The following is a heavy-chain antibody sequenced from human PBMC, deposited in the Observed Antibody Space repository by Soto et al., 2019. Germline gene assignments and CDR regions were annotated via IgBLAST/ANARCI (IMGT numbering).Heavy chain of an antibody. CDR1: GYAFTSYG. CDR2: ISAYNGNT. J-gene: IGHJ3*02. V-gene: IGHV1-18*01. D-gene: IGHD6-13*01. Sequence: AASVKVSCKASGYAFTSYGISWVRQAPGQGLEWMGWISAYNGNTNYAQKLQGRVTMATDTSTSTAYMELRSLRSDDTAVYYCARRLDSSSWYDAFDIWGQGTMATVSS. CDR3: ARRLDSSSWYDAFDI.